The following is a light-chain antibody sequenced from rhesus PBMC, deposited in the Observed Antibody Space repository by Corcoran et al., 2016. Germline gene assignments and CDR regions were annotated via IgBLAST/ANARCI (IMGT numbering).Light chain of an antibody. CDR3: LQYSSGPLT. CDR1: QTISRW. V-gene: IGKV1-22*01. J-gene: IGKJ4*01. Sequence: DIQLTQSPSSLSASVGDTVTITCRASQTISRWLDWHQQKPGKPPKLLIYKASTLKGGVPSRFRGSGSGTDFTLTISSLQPEDLATYYCLQYSSGPLTFGGGTKVELK. CDR2: KAS.